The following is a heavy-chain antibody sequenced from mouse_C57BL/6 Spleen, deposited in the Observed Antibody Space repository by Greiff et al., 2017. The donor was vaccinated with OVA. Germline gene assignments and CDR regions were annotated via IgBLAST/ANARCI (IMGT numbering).Heavy chain of an antibody. D-gene: IGHD1-1*01. CDR3: ARSLITTVVATDFDV. V-gene: IGHV1-81*01. CDR2: IYPRSGNT. CDR1: GYTFTSYG. J-gene: IGHJ1*03. Sequence: VQLQESGAELARPGASVKLSCKASGYTFTSYGISWVKQRTGQGLEWIGEIYPRSGNTYYNEKFKGKATLTADKSSSTAYMELRSLTSEDSAVYFCARSLITTVVATDFDVWGTGTTVTVSS.